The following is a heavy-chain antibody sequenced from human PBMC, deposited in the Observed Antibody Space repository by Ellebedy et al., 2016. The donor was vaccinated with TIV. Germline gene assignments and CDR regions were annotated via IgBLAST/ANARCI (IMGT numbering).Heavy chain of an antibody. V-gene: IGHV1-18*04. J-gene: IGHJ4*02. D-gene: IGHD3-9*01. CDR3: ARDRGNILTGYLVDY. CDR1: GYTFSDHF. Sequence: ASVKVSCKASGYTFSDHFMHWVRQAPGQGLEWMGWISGYNGHTNYAQKLQGRVTMTTDTSTSTAYMELRGLRSDDTAVYYCARDRGNILTGYLVDYWGQGTLVTVSS. CDR2: ISGYNGHT.